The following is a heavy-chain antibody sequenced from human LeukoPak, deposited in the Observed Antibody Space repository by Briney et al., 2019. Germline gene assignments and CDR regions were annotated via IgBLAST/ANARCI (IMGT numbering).Heavy chain of an antibody. CDR1: GGSISSSSYY. D-gene: IGHD3/OR15-3a*01. J-gene: IGHJ4*02. CDR2: IYYSGST. CDR3: ARQTGSGLFILP. V-gene: IGHV4-39*01. Sequence: PSETLSLTCTVSGGSISSSSYYWGWIRQPPGKGLEWIGSIYYSGSTYYNPSLKSRVTMSVDASKNQFSLNLSSVTAADTAVYYCARQTGSGLFILPGGQGTLVTVSS.